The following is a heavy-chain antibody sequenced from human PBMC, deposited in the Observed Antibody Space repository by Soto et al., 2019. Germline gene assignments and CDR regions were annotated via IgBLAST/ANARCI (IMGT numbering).Heavy chain of an antibody. CDR3: ARGTFENSSSRDFDY. CDR1: GGSISSYY. J-gene: IGHJ4*02. Sequence: PSETLSLTCTVSGGSISSYYWSWIRQPPGKGLEWIGYIYYSGSTNYNPSLKSRVTISVDTSKNQFSLKLSSVTAADTAVYYCARGTFENSSSRDFDYWGQGTLVTVSS. D-gene: IGHD6-6*01. V-gene: IGHV4-59*01. CDR2: IYYSGST.